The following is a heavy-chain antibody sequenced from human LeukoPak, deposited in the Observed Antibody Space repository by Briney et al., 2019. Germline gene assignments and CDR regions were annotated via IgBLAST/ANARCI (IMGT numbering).Heavy chain of an antibody. CDR3: ARRVRNYDILTGYYPSNWFDP. D-gene: IGHD3-9*01. CDR1: GGSISSSSYY. CDR2: ICYSGST. V-gene: IGHV4-39*07. Sequence: SETLSLTCTVSGGSISSSSYYWGWIRQPPGKGLEWIGSICYSGSTYYNPSLKSRVTISVDTSKNQFSLKLSSVTAADTAVYYCARRVRNYDILTGYYPSNWFDPWGQGTLVTVSS. J-gene: IGHJ5*02.